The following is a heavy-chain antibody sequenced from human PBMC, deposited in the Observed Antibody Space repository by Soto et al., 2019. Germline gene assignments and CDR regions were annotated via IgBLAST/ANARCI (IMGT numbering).Heavy chain of an antibody. J-gene: IGHJ4*02. CDR1: GETFSRYA. D-gene: IGHD1-7*01. CDR3: ATTATTGYLDY. V-gene: IGHV1-69*13. CDR2: IIPPLGTS. Sequence: VKVSCKASGETFSRYAINWVRQAPGQGLEWMGGIIPPLGTSNYAQKFQGRVTFTADESKSTAYMELSSLRSVDSAVYYCATTATTGYLDYWGQGTLVTVSS.